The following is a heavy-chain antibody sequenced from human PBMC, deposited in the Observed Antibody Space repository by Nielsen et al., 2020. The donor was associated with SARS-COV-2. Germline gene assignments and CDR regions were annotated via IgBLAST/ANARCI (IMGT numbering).Heavy chain of an antibody. J-gene: IGHJ6*02. CDR3: ARSNDILTGYYYYYYYGMDV. Sequence: WVRQAPGQGLEWMGWISAYNGNTNYAQKLQGRVTMTTDTSTSTAYMELRSLRSDDTAAYYCARSNDILTGYYYYYYYGMDVWGQGTTVTVSS. V-gene: IGHV1-18*01. D-gene: IGHD3-9*01. CDR2: ISAYNGNT.